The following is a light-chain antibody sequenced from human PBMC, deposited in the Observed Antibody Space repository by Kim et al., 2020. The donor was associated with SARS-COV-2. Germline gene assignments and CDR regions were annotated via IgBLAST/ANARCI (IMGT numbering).Light chain of an antibody. CDR1: SYNTGAGDD. Sequence: TVTTACTANSYNTGAGDDVHWYQQRPGTAPKLLIYGNSNRPSGVPDRFSGSKSGTSASLAITGLQAEDEADYYCQSYDSSLSGVVFGGGTQLTVL. V-gene: IGLV1-40*01. CDR3: QSYDSSLSGVV. CDR2: GNS. J-gene: IGLJ2*01.